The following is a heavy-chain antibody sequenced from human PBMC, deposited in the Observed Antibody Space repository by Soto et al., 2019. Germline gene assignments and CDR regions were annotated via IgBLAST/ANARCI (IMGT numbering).Heavy chain of an antibody. Sequence: QVQLVQSGAEVKNPGASVKVSCKASGYSFTRYGLGWARQAPGQGLEWMGWINAYNGNTNYAQNLQGRLTLTTDTSMTTSYMEMRSLRSNATAIYYCGMVDVDVTPGPQDVWGQGTTVTVSS. D-gene: IGHD2-2*03. CDR1: GYSFTRYG. V-gene: IGHV1-18*01. CDR3: GMVDVDVTPGPQDV. J-gene: IGHJ6*02. CDR2: INAYNGNT.